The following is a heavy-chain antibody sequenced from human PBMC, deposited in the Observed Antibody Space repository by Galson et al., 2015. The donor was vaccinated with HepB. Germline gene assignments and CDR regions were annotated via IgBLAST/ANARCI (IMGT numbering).Heavy chain of an antibody. CDR1: GFTFSNAW. D-gene: IGHD2/OR15-2a*01. V-gene: IGHV3-15*04. J-gene: IGHJ5*02. CDR2: IESGTDGETT. CDR3: TTAPLHPFS. Sequence: SLRLSCAASGFTFSNAWMSWVRQAPGKGLEWVGRIESGTDGETTDYAAPVKGRFTISRDDSKNTLYLQMNNLKTEDTALYFCTTAPLHPFSWGQGTLVTVSS.